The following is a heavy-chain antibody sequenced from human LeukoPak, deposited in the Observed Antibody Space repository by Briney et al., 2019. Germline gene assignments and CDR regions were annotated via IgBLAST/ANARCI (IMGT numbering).Heavy chain of an antibody. D-gene: IGHD1-26*01. Sequence: SETLSLTCTVSGGSISRYYRSWIRQPPGKGLEWIGYTSYSGSTNYNPSLKSRVTISVDTSKNQFSLKLNSVTATDTAVYYCARHSGRYYDTYDYWGQGTLVTVSS. J-gene: IGHJ4*02. V-gene: IGHV4-59*08. CDR2: TSYSGST. CDR3: ARHSGRYYDTYDY. CDR1: GGSISRYY.